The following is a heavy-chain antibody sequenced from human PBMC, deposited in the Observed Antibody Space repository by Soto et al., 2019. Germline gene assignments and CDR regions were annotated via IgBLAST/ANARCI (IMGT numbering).Heavy chain of an antibody. V-gene: IGHV3-23*01. J-gene: IGHJ4*02. D-gene: IGHD6-6*01. CDR1: GFTFSSYA. Sequence: GGSLRLSCAASGFTFSSYAMSWVRRAPGKGLEWVSAISGSGGSTYYADSVKGRFTISRDNSKNTLYLQMNSLRAEDTAVYYCAKALYSSSSGGFDYWGQGTLVTVSS. CDR2: ISGSGGST. CDR3: AKALYSSSSGGFDY.